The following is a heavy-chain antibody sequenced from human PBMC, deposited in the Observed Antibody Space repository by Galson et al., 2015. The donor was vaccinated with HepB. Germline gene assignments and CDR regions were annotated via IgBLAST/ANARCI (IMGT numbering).Heavy chain of an antibody. CDR3: ARHHGYSSGIGVRDFGSTGDIDY. V-gene: IGHV1-69*13. Sequence: SVKVSCKASGGTFSSYAISWVRQAPGQGLEWMGGIIPIFGTANYAQKFQGRVTITADESTSTAYMVLSSLRSEDTAVYYCARHHGYSSGIGVRDFGSTGDIDYWGQGILVTVSS. J-gene: IGHJ4*02. CDR2: IIPIFGTA. D-gene: IGHD6-19*01. CDR1: GGTFSSYA.